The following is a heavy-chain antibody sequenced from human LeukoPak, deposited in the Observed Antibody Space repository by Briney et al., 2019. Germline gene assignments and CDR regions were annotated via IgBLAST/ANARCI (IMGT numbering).Heavy chain of an antibody. J-gene: IGHJ4*01. D-gene: IGHD6-13*01. CDR1: GYTFTYHY. CDR3: ARGGVRTAASSLGY. CDR2: INPNSGGT. V-gene: IGHV1-2*02. Sequence: ASVKVSCKASGYTFTYHYLHWVRQAPGQGLEWMGWINPNSGGTNFAQKFRGRVTMTRDTSITTAYMELTRLKSDDTAVYYCARGGVRTAASSLGYWGQGTLVTVSS.